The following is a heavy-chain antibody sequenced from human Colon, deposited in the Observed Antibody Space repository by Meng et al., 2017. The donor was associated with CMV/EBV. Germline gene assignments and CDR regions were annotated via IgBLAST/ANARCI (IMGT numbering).Heavy chain of an antibody. Sequence: VQLHWSGPGLVEPSETLSLPCTVSGCSIRTYYWSWIRQPAGEGLEWLGRISTNRNTDYNPSLNSRATIWLDTSNNQFSLKLTSVTAADTAVYYCVRGGYSGTQTGGVQEYWGQGTLVTVSS. J-gene: IGHJ4*02. D-gene: IGHD5-12*01. CDR2: ISTNRNT. CDR1: GCSIRTYY. CDR3: VRGGYSGTQTGGVQEY. V-gene: IGHV4-4*07.